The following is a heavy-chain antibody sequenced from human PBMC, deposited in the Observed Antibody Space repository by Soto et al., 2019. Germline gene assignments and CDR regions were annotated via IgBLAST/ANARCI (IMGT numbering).Heavy chain of an antibody. V-gene: IGHV4-39*01. D-gene: IGHD2-15*01. CDR3: ARQGRNNKIFLFKPYAADF. Sequence: SETLSLTCTVSSGSVSSTNYYWVWFRQPPGKGLEWIGAIYYDGNTYYTDTLKSRVSISVDTSKNQLSLKVNSGTAADTAVYFCARQGRNNKIFLFKPYAADFWCQGTAVTVSS. CDR1: SGSVSSTNYY. J-gene: IGHJ6*02. CDR2: IYYDGNT.